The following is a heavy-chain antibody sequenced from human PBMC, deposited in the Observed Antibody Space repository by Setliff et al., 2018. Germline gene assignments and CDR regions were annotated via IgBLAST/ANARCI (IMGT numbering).Heavy chain of an antibody. CDR3: AVVGVVRNNYYYYGMDV. Sequence: ASVKVSCKASGYTFISYDISWVRQAPGQGLEWMGWISIDDDKTKYAQKFQGRVTMTADTSTSTAYMELSSLRSEDTAVYYCAVVGVVRNNYYYYGMDVWGQGTTVTVSS. CDR1: GYTFISYD. CDR2: ISIDDDKT. D-gene: IGHD2-15*01. J-gene: IGHJ6*02. V-gene: IGHV1-18*01.